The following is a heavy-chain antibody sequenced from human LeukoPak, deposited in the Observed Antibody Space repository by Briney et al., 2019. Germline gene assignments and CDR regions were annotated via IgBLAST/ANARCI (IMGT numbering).Heavy chain of an antibody. CDR1: GYSISSGYY. V-gene: IGHV4-38-2*02. CDR2: IYYSGST. J-gene: IGHJ5*02. Sequence: SETLSLTCTVSGYSISSGYYWGWIRQPPGKGLEWIGSIYYSGSTYYNPSLKSRVTISVDTSKNQFSLKLSSVTAADTAVYYCARDVDGYNNWFDPWGQGTLVTVSS. D-gene: IGHD5-24*01. CDR3: ARDVDGYNNWFDP.